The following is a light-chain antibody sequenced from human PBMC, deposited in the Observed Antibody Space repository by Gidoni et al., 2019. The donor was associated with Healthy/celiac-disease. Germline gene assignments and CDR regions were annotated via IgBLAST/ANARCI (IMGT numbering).Light chain of an antibody. CDR1: HSISTW. J-gene: IGKJ1*01. V-gene: IGKV1-5*03. Sequence: DIQMTQSPSTLSASVGDRVTITCRASHSISTWLAWYQQKPGKAPKLLIYTASSFESGVPFRFSGSGTGTALTITIISLQPDDFATYYCQQYNSYSGTFGQGTKVEIK. CDR2: TAS. CDR3: QQYNSYSGT.